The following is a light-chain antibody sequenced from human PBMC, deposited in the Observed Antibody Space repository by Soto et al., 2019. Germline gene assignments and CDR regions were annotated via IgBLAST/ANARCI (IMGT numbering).Light chain of an antibody. CDR3: QQYSSSPLT. CDR1: HSVTSTY. CDR2: GAS. J-gene: IGKJ4*01. V-gene: IGKV3-20*01. Sequence: EIVLTQSPGTLSLSPGERATLSCRASHSVTSTYLAWYQQKPGQAPRLLIYGASSRATGIPDRFRGSGSGTDLTLTISRREPEDFAVYYCQQYSSSPLTFGGGTKVEIK.